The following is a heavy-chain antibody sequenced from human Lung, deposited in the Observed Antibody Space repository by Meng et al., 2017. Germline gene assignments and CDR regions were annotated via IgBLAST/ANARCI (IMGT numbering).Heavy chain of an antibody. CDR2: LSPVDGNT. D-gene: IGHD6-19*01. CDR3: AREVPYTSGWYPQGH. J-gene: IGHJ4*02. V-gene: IGHV1-3*01. Sequence: QVQLVQSGAEVKKPGAAGRVAGKAAGYSFTSYAMHWVRQAPGQRLEWMGWLSPVDGNTTYSQNFQGRVTITRDTSASTAYMELSSLRSEDTAVYYCAREVPYTSGWYPQGHWGQGTLVTVSS. CDR1: GYSFTSYA.